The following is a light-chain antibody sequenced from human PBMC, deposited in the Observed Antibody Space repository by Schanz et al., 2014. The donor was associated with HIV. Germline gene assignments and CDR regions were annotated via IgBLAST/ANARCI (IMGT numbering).Light chain of an antibody. CDR1: SSDVGDFNF. Sequence: QSVLTQPASVSGSPGQSITISCTGTSSDVGDFNFVSWYQQHPGKAPQLMIYDVSHRPSGISSRFSGSKSGNTASLTVSGLQAEDEADYYCSSYSSESSPYVFGTGTKLTVL. J-gene: IGLJ1*01. CDR3: SSYSSESSPYV. CDR2: DVS. V-gene: IGLV2-14*03.